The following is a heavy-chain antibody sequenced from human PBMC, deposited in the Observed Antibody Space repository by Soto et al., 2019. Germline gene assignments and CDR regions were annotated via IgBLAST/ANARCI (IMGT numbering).Heavy chain of an antibody. CDR3: ARVLSRWRIAAPLITAGDY. CDR2: ISSSSSYI. CDR1: GFTFSSYS. J-gene: IGHJ4*02. V-gene: IGHV3-21*01. D-gene: IGHD6-6*01. Sequence: EVQLVESGGGLVKPGGSLRLSCAASGFTFSSYSMNWVRQAPGKGLEWVSSISSSSSYIYYADSVKGRFTISRDNATNSLYLEMNSLRAEDTAVYYCARVLSRWRIAAPLITAGDYWGQGALVTASS.